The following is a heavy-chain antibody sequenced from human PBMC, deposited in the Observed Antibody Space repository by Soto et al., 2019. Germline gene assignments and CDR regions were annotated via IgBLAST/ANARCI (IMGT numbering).Heavy chain of an antibody. CDR3: AVAVAGPTAIGY. D-gene: IGHD6-19*01. V-gene: IGHV3-74*01. CDR2: INSDGSST. CDR1: GFTFSSYW. Sequence: EVQLVESGGGLVQPGGSLRLSCAASGFTFSSYWMHWVRQASGKGLVWVSRINSDGSSTSYADSVKGRFTISRDNAKNTLYLQMNSLRAEDTAVYYCAVAVAGPTAIGYWCQGTLVTVSS. J-gene: IGHJ4*02.